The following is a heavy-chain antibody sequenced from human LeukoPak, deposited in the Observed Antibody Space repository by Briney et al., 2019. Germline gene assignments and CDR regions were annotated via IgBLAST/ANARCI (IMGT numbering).Heavy chain of an antibody. CDR2: ISYDGSNK. CDR3: AKGPGGSYGPNYFDY. D-gene: IGHD2-15*01. J-gene: IGHJ4*02. V-gene: IGHV3-30*18. Sequence: PGRSLGLSCAASGFTFSSYGMHWVRQAPGKGLEWVAVISYDGSNKYYADSVKGRFTISRDNSKNTLYLQMNSLRAEDTAVYYCAKGPGGSYGPNYFDYWGQGTLVTVSS. CDR1: GFTFSSYG.